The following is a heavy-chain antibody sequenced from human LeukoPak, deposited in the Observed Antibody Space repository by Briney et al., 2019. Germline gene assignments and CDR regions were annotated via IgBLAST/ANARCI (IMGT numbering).Heavy chain of an antibody. CDR1: GYTFTSYD. Sequence: ASVKVSCKASGYTFTSYDINWVRQATGQGLEWMGWMNPNSGNTGYAQKFQGRVTMTEDTSTDTAYMELSSLRSEDTAVYYCATVPTAQLVLGYFDYWGQGTLVTVSS. V-gene: IGHV1-8*02. J-gene: IGHJ4*02. CDR3: ATVPTAQLVLGYFDY. CDR2: MNPNSGNT. D-gene: IGHD6-13*01.